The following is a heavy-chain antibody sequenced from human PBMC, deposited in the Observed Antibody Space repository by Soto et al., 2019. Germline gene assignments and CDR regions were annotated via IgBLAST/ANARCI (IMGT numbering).Heavy chain of an antibody. Sequence: ASVKVSCKASGYTFTGYYMHWVRQAPGQGLEWMGWINPNSGGTNYAQKFQGWVTMTRDTSISTAYMELSRLRSEDTAVYYCARALQDGYNYNLGYFHSWRQATLVTVSS. CDR1: GYTFTGYY. CDR2: INPNSGGT. V-gene: IGHV1-2*04. D-gene: IGHD5-12*01. J-gene: IGHJ4*02. CDR3: ARALQDGYNYNLGYFHS.